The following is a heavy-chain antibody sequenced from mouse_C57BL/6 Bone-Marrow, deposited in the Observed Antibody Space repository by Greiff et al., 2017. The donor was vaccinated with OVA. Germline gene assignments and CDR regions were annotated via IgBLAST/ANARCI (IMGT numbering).Heavy chain of an antibody. D-gene: IGHD1-1*01. V-gene: IGHV1-55*01. J-gene: IGHJ1*03. CDR3: AAIYYYGSSYPYWYFDV. CDR2: IYPGSGST. CDR1: GYTFTSYW. Sequence: QVQLQQPGAELVKPGASVKMSCKASGYTFTSYWITWVKQRPGQGLEWIGDIYPGSGSTNYNEKFKSKATLTVDTSSSTAYMQLSSLTSEDSAVYYGAAIYYYGSSYPYWYFDVWGTGTTVTVSS.